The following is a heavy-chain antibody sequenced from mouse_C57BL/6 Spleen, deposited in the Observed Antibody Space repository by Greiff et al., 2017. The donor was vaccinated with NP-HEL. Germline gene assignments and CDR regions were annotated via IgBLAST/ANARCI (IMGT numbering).Heavy chain of an antibody. CDR3: ARSDYGSSLYAMDY. J-gene: IGHJ4*01. CDR1: GFTFSDYG. Sequence: EVQLQESGGGLVKPGGSLKLSCAASGFTFSDYGMHWVRQAPEKGLEWVAYISSGSSTIYYADTVKGRFTISRDNAKNTLFLQMTSLRSEDTAMYYCARSDYGSSLYAMDYWGQGTSVTVSS. CDR2: ISSGSSTI. V-gene: IGHV5-17*01. D-gene: IGHD1-1*01.